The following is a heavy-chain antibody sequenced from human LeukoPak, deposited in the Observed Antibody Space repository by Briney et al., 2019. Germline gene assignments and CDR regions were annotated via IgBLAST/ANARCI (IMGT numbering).Heavy chain of an antibody. V-gene: IGHV1-69*13. CDR1: GGTFSSYA. CDR3: ARAHSSGYFWAYYFDY. D-gene: IGHD3-22*01. CDR2: IIPIFGTA. J-gene: IGHJ4*02. Sequence: SVKVSCRASGGTFSSYAISWVRQAPGQGLEWMGGIIPIFGTANYAQKFQGRVTITADESTSTAYMELCSLRSEDTAVYYCARAHSSGYFWAYYFDYWGQGTLVTVSS.